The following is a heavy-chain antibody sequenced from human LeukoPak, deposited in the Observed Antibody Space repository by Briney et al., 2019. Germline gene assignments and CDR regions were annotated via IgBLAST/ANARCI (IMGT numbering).Heavy chain of an antibody. CDR2: VSDDGVAT. CDR1: GFTFSNNA. V-gene: IGHV3-23*01. J-gene: IGHJ4*02. Sequence: GGSLRLSCAASGFTFSNNAMTWVRQAPGKGLEWVSTVSDDGVATYYPDSVKGRFAISRDNSKDTVYLQMGSLRVEDTAVYYCAKTRMWNLRLDSWGQGTLVAVSS. CDR3: AKTRMWNLRLDS. D-gene: IGHD1-1*01.